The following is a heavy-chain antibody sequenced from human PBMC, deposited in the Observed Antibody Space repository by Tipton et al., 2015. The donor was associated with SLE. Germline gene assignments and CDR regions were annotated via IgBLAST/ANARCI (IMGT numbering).Heavy chain of an antibody. CDR3: ASARGGWYGAGAFDI. CDR2: IYYSGST. CDR1: GGSISSYY. Sequence: TLSLTCTVSGGSISSYYWSWIRQPPGKGLEWIGYIYYSGSTNYNPSLKSRVTISVDTSKNQFSLKLSSVTAADTAVYYCASARGGWYGAGAFDIWGQGTMVTVSS. J-gene: IGHJ3*02. D-gene: IGHD6-19*01. V-gene: IGHV4-59*01.